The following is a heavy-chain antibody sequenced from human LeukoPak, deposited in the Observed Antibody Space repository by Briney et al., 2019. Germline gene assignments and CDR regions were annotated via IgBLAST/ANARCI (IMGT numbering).Heavy chain of an antibody. CDR2: INHSGST. CDR1: GGSFGGYY. J-gene: IGHJ4*02. D-gene: IGHD2-2*01. Sequence: PSETLSLTCAVYGGSFGGYYWSWIRQPPGKGREWIGEINHSGSTNYNPSLKSRVTISVDTSKNQFSLKLSSVTAADTAVYYCARGRRIYCSSTSCYHRAYFDYWGQGTLVTVSS. V-gene: IGHV4-34*01. CDR3: ARGRRIYCSSTSCYHRAYFDY.